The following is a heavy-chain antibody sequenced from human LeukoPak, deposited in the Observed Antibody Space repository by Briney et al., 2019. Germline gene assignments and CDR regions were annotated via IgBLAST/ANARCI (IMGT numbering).Heavy chain of an antibody. CDR1: GFTFSAYF. D-gene: IGHD2-21*01. J-gene: IGHJ3*02. Sequence: QPGRSLRLSCAASGFTFSAYFMHWVRQAPGKGLEWVADIASDGSHTSYAEPVKGRFTISRDNSKNTLYLQMNSLRAEDTAVYFCARERQDTVLHSGAFDIWGQGTMVTVSS. CDR2: IASDGSHT. CDR3: ARERQDTVLHSGAFDI. V-gene: IGHV3-30-3*01.